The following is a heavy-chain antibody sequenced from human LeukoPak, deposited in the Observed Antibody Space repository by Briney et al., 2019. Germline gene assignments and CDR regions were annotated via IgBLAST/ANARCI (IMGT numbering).Heavy chain of an antibody. CDR2: IHASGST. J-gene: IGHJ4*02. Sequence: SETLSLICTASGGSISNYCWNWIRQPPGRGLEWIGYIHASGSTNYNSSLKSRVTISVDTSKNLFSLRLRSVTAADTAVYYCAGGDIEWLRSPGTLYYIDHWGPGTLVTVSS. CDR1: GGSISNYC. CDR3: AGGDIEWLRSPGTLYYIDH. D-gene: IGHD5-12*01. V-gene: IGHV4-59*01.